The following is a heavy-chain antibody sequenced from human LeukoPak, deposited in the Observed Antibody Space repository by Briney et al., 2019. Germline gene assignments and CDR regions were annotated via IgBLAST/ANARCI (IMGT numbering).Heavy chain of an antibody. CDR2: IYPGDSDT. CDR3: ARQRDGGSYYAAFDI. D-gene: IGHD1-26*01. V-gene: IGHV5-51*01. Sequence: GESLRISCEGSGYSFTSYWIGWVRQMPGKGLEWMGIIYPGDSDTRYSPSFQGQVTISADKSISTAYLQWSSLKASDTAMYYCARQRDGGSYYAAFDIWGQGTMVTVSS. J-gene: IGHJ3*02. CDR1: GYSFTSYW.